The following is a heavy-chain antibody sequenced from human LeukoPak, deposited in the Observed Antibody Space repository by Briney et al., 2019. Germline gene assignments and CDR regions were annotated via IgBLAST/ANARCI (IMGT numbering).Heavy chain of an antibody. CDR2: IYSGGST. V-gene: IGHV3-66*01. D-gene: IGHD6-13*01. CDR3: ARAPGGEYAAAWKLGYFDY. J-gene: IGHJ4*02. CDR1: GFTFSSYA. Sequence: PGGSLRPSCAASGFTFSSYAMSWVRQAPGKGLEWVSVIYSGGSTYYADSVKGRFTISRDNSKNTLYLQMNSLRAEDTAVYYCARAPGGEYAAAWKLGYFDYWGQGTLVTVSS.